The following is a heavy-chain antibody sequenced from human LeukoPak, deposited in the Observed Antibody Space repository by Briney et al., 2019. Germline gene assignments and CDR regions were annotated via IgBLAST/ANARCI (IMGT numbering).Heavy chain of an antibody. Sequence: SETLSLTCTVSGGSISSYYWSWIRQPPGKGLEWIGYIYYSGSTNYNPSLKSRVTISVDTSKNQFSLKLSSVTAADTAVYYCAREEFEKGYDSSGYYLFDYWGQRTLVTVSS. J-gene: IGHJ4*02. CDR2: IYYSGST. V-gene: IGHV4-59*01. CDR3: AREEFEKGYDSSGYYLFDY. D-gene: IGHD3-22*01. CDR1: GGSISSYY.